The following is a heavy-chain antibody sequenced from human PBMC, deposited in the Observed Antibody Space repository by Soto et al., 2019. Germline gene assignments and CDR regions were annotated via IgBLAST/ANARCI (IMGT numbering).Heavy chain of an antibody. CDR2: INHSGST. CDR3: ASFHILTGYYSPSSYGMDV. J-gene: IGHJ6*02. D-gene: IGHD3-9*01. V-gene: IGHV4-34*01. CDR1: GGSFSGYY. Sequence: PSEALSLTCAVYGGSFSGYYWSWIRQPPGKGLEWIGEINHSGSTNYNPSLKSRVTISVDTSKNQFSLKLSSVTAADTAVYYCASFHILTGYYSPSSYGMDVWGQGTTVTVSS.